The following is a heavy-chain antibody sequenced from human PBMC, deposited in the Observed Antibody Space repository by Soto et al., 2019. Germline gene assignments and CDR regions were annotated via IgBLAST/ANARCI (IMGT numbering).Heavy chain of an antibody. CDR3: AKLWRQWLVDPLTFDY. V-gene: IGHV3-23*01. D-gene: IGHD6-19*01. CDR1: GFTFSSYA. J-gene: IGHJ4*02. Sequence: GGSLRLSCAASGFTFSSYAMSWVRQAPGKGLEWVSAISGSGGSTYYADSVKGRFTISRDNSKNTLYLQMNSLRAEDTAVYYCAKLWRQWLVDPLTFDYWGQGTLVTV. CDR2: ISGSGGST.